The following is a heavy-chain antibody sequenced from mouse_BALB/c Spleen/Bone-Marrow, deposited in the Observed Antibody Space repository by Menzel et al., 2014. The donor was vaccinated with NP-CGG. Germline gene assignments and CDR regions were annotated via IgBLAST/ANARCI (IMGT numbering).Heavy chain of an antibody. J-gene: IGHJ3*01. CDR3: ARFDGYDVGFAY. Sequence: GSELVRPGASVKLSCKASGYTFTSYWMHWVKQRPGQGLEWIGDIYPGSGTAKYDEKFKNKATLTVDTSSSTAYMQLSSLTSEDSAVYYCARFDGYDVGFAYWGQGTLVTVS. CDR1: GYTFTSYW. CDR2: IYPGSGTA. D-gene: IGHD2-2*01. V-gene: IGHV1S22*01.